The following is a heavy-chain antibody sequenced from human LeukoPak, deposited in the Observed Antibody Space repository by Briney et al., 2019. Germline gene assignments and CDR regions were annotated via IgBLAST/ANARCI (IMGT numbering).Heavy chain of an antibody. Sequence: KPSXTLSLTCTVSGGSITSYYWSWIRQPPGKGLEWIGYIHHSGDTSYNPSLKSRVTISIDTSKYQFSLKVNFVTAAGTAVYYCVASGPPAPANWFDPWGQGTLVTVSS. CDR3: VASGPPAPANWFDP. CDR1: GGSITSYY. CDR2: IHHSGDT. J-gene: IGHJ5*02. V-gene: IGHV4-59*03. D-gene: IGHD6-13*01.